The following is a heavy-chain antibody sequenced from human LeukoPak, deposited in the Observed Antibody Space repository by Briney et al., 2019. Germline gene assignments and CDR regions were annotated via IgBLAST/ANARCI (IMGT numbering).Heavy chain of an antibody. V-gene: IGHV1-2*06. CDR3: ARGDPLVFDY. CDR1: GYTFTGYY. Sequence: ASVNVSCKASGYTFTGYYMHWVRQAPGQGLEWMGRINPTSGGTNYAPKFQGRVTMTRDTSISTAYMELSRLRSDDTAVYYCARGDPLVFDYWGQGTLVTVSS. D-gene: IGHD6-6*01. J-gene: IGHJ4*02. CDR2: INPTSGGT.